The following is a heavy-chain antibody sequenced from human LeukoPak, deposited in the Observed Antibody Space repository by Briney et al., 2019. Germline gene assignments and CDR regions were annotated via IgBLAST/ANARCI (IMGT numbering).Heavy chain of an antibody. Sequence: PGGSPRLSCAASGFTFSTYAISWVCQAPWKGLEWVSGISGNGDNTYYADSVKGRFTIYRDNSKSRLSLQMNSLRAEDTAVYYCAKTLSSGWSGKYYFDYWGQGTLGSVSS. CDR3: AKTLSSGWSGKYYFDY. J-gene: IGHJ4*02. CDR2: ISGNGDNT. D-gene: IGHD6-19*01. CDR1: GFTFSTYA. V-gene: IGHV3-23*01.